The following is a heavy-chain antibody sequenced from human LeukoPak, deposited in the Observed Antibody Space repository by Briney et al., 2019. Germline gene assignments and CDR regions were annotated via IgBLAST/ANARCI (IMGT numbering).Heavy chain of an antibody. Sequence: ASVKVSCKASGGTFSSYAISWVRQAPGQGLEWMGGIIAIFGTANYAQKFQGRVTITADESTSTAYMELSSLRSEDTAVYYCARVPYYYGSGSYKGWFDPWGQGTLVTVSS. CDR1: GGTFSSYA. CDR3: ARVPYYYGSGSYKGWFDP. V-gene: IGHV1-69*13. J-gene: IGHJ5*02. CDR2: IIAIFGTA. D-gene: IGHD3-10*01.